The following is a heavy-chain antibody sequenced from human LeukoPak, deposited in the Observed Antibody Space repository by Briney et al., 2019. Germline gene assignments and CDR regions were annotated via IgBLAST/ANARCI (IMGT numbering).Heavy chain of an antibody. CDR1: GFTVSSDF. CDR2: LYSGDIT. J-gene: IGHJ4*02. V-gene: IGHV3-66*04. Sequence: GGSLRLSCAASGFTVSSDFMIWVRQAPGRGLEWVSILYSGDITYYAGSVKGRFTISRDNSKNTLYLQMNSLRAEDTALYYCARQRGTTVTTYQVSWGQGTLVTVSS. CDR3: ARQRGTTVTTYQVS. D-gene: IGHD4-17*01.